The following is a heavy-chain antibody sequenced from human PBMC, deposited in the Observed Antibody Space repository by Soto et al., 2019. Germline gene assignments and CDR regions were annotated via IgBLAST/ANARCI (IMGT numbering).Heavy chain of an antibody. CDR1: GCNFVDHY. Sequence: GASVKVSCKASGCNFVDHYIHCLRHTPGQGFEWMGYIDPQNGVARLSQNFKYRVIMTSDTSITTVFMQLTSVTAADTAVYYCARAFDDSSGYYGALGYWGQGTLVTVSS. D-gene: IGHD3-22*01. CDR2: IDPQNGVA. J-gene: IGHJ4*02. V-gene: IGHV1-2*02. CDR3: ARAFDDSSGYYGALGY.